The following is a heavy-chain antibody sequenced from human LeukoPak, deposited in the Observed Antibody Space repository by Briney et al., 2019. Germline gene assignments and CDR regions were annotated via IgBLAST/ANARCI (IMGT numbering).Heavy chain of an antibody. J-gene: IGHJ5*02. CDR1: GFTFSSYE. Sequence: PGGPLRLSCAASGFTFSSYEMHWVRQAPGKGLEWVADISSSGTTIYYADSVKGRFTISRDNAKNSLYLQMNSLRAEDTAVYYCARLLVATPGVDPWGQGTLVTVSS. D-gene: IGHD5-12*01. CDR2: ISSSGTTI. V-gene: IGHV3-48*03. CDR3: ARLLVATPGVDP.